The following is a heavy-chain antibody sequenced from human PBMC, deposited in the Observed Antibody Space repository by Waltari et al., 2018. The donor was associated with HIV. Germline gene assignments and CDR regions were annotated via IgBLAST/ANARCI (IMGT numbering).Heavy chain of an antibody. V-gene: IGHV1-2*02. CDR3: ARGRARTTYHYYYGMDV. D-gene: IGHD1-7*01. Sequence: VQLVQSGAEVKKPGASMKVSCKASGYTFTGDYMRWVRQAPGQGLWGMGWISPSSGGTNYAQKFKGRVTMTKDTAISTAYMELRRLRSVDTAVYYCARGRARTTYHYYYGMDVWGQGTTVTVSS. CDR1: GYTFTGDY. CDR2: ISPSSGGT. J-gene: IGHJ6*02.